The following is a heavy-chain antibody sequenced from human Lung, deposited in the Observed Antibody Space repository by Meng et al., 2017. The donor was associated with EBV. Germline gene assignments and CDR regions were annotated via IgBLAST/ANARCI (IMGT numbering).Heavy chain of an antibody. J-gene: IGHJ4*02. CDR1: GDSISDYF. V-gene: IGHV4-4*07. D-gene: IGHD6-19*01. Sequence: VQLQESGPGLVKSPETLSLTCTVSGDSISDYFWNWIRQPAGKGLEWIGRIYSSGITNYNPSLQSRVTMSVDTSKNQFSLKLYSVTAADTAVYYCARESFNSGWYSDYWGQGTLVTVSS. CDR3: ARESFNSGWYSDY. CDR2: IYSSGIT.